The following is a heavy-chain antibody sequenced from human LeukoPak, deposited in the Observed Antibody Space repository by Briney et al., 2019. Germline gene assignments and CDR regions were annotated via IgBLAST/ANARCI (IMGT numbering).Heavy chain of an antibody. CDR2: ISYDGSNK. Sequence: PGGSLRLSCAASGFTFSSYGMHWVRQAPGKGLEWVAVISYDGSNKYYADSVKGRFTISRDNSKNTLYLQMNSLRAEDTAVYYCVKDLFVDTAMVLPEYFQHWGQGTLVTVSS. D-gene: IGHD5-18*01. CDR1: GFTFSSYG. V-gene: IGHV3-30*18. CDR3: VKDLFVDTAMVLPEYFQH. J-gene: IGHJ1*01.